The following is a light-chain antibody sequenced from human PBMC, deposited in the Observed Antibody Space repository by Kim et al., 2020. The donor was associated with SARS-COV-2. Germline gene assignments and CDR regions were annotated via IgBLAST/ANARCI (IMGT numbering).Light chain of an antibody. CDR2: YDS. J-gene: IGLJ7*01. V-gene: IGLV3-21*04. CDR3: QVWDSSSDHPV. CDR1: IIGRKS. Sequence: PRNTARITCGRNIIGRKSVPWYKQKRCQATVLGIYYDSDRPSGIPQRFSGSNSGNTATMTISRVEAGDEADYYCQVWDSSSDHPVFGGGTQLTV.